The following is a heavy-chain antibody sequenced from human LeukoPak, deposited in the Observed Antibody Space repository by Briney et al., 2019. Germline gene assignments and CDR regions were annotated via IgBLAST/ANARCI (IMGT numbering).Heavy chain of an antibody. CDR3: ARDASGFHYFDY. D-gene: IGHD3-10*01. J-gene: IGHJ4*02. CDR1: GFTVSSNY. V-gene: IGHV3-53*01. CDR2: IYSAGNT. Sequence: GGSLRLSCAASGFTVSSNYMSWVRQAPGKGLEWVSVIYSAGNTYYTDSVKGRFTISRDNSKYTLYLQMNSLRAEDTAVYYCARDASGFHYFDYWGQGTLVTVSS.